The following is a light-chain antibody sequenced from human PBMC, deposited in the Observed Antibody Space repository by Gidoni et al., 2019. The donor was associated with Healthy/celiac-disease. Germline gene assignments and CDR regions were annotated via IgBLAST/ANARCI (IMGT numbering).Light chain of an antibody. CDR1: QVISSY. CDR3: QQLNSYPPYT. Sequence: IQLTQSPSSLSASVGDRVTITCRASQVISSYLAWYHQKPGKAPKLLIYSASTLQSGVPSRCSGSGSGTDFTLTISSLQPEDFATYYCQQLNSYPPYTFGQGTKLEIK. V-gene: IGKV1-9*01. J-gene: IGKJ2*01. CDR2: SAS.